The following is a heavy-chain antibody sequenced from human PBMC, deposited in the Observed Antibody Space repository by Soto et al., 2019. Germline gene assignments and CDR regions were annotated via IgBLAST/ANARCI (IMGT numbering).Heavy chain of an antibody. CDR1: GGSISSYY. Sequence: SETLSLTCTVSGGSISSYYWSWIRQPPGKGLEWIGYIYYSGSTNYNPSLKSRVTISVDTSKNQFSLKLSSVAAADTAVYYCASTPAAPYYYYYMDVWGKGTTVTVSS. J-gene: IGHJ6*03. CDR3: ASTPAAPYYYYYMDV. V-gene: IGHV4-59*01. D-gene: IGHD2-2*01. CDR2: IYYSGST.